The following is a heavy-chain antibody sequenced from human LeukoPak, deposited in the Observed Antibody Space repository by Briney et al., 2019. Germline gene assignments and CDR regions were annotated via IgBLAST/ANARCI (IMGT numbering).Heavy chain of an antibody. CDR3: AKDGCSSISCYPGRYFDY. Sequence: AGGSLRLSCAASGFTFSSYGMSWVRQAPGKGLEWVSAISGSGGSTYYADSVKGRFIISRDNSKNTLYLQMNSLRAEDTAVYYCAKDGCSSISCYPGRYFDYWGQGTLVTVSS. V-gene: IGHV3-23*01. CDR2: ISGSGGST. J-gene: IGHJ4*02. CDR1: GFTFSSYG. D-gene: IGHD2-2*01.